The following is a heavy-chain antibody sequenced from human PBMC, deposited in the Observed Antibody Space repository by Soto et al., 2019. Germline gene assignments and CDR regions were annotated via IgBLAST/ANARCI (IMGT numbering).Heavy chain of an antibody. Sequence: GASVKVSCKASGGTFSSYAISWVRQAPGQGLEWMGGFDPEDGETIYAQKFQGRVTMTEDTSTDTAYMELSSLRSEDTAVYYCATRRDSGYDEFDYWGQGTLVTVS. V-gene: IGHV1-24*01. J-gene: IGHJ4*02. CDR3: ATRRDSGYDEFDY. CDR1: GGTFSSYA. CDR2: FDPEDGET. D-gene: IGHD5-12*01.